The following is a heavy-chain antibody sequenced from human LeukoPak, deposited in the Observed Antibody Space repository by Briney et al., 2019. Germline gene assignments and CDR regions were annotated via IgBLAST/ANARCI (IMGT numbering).Heavy chain of an antibody. J-gene: IGHJ6*01. CDR1: GFTFSSYA. Sequence: PGRTLRLSCAASGFTFSSYAMHWVRQAPGKGLEWVADISYDGSNKYYADSVKGRFTFSRDTSKHTLYLQMNSLRDEYTAVYYCARDTAFDWLSRRGYGMDVWGQGTTVTVSS. CDR2: ISYDGSNK. D-gene: IGHD3-9*01. V-gene: IGHV3-30-3*01. CDR3: ARDTAFDWLSRRGYGMDV.